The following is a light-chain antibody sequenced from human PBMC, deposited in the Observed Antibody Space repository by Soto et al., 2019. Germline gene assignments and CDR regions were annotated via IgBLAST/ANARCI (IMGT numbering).Light chain of an antibody. V-gene: IGKV3-11*01. CDR3: QQYAASPRT. CDR2: DAS. CDR1: QSVSSY. J-gene: IGKJ1*01. Sequence: EFVLTQSPATLSLSPGERATLSCRASQSVSSYLACYQQKPGQAPRLLIYDASSRATVIPDRFSGSGSATDFTPTISRLEPEDFAVYYCQQYAASPRTFGQGTKVDIK.